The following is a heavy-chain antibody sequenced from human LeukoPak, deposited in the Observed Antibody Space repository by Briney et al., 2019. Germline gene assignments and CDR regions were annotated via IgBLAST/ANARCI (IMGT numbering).Heavy chain of an antibody. CDR2: IYPSDSDT. V-gene: IGHV5-51*01. Sequence: GESLKISCKGSGYSFTSYWIGWVRQMPGKGLEWMGIIYPSDSDTRYNPSFQGQVTISADKSIVTAYVQWSSLKASDTAMYYCARLGAARIWTGFIGGIDFWGQGTLVTVSS. CDR1: GYSFTSYW. D-gene: IGHD3/OR15-3a*01. CDR3: ARLGAARIWTGFIGGIDF. J-gene: IGHJ4*02.